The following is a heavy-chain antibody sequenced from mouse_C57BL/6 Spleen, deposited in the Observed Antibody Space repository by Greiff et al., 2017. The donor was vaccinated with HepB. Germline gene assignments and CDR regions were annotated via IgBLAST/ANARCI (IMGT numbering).Heavy chain of an antibody. J-gene: IGHJ2*01. CDR3: AREGITTVVEGYYFDY. D-gene: IGHD1-1*01. CDR2: INPNNGGT. CDR1: GYTFTDYY. V-gene: IGHV1-26*01. Sequence: VQLQQSGPELVKPGASVKISCKASGYTFTDYYINWVKQSHGKSLEWIGDINPNNGGTSYNQKFKGKATLTVDKSSSTAYMELRSLTSEDSAVYYCAREGITTVVEGYYFDYWGQGTTLTVSS.